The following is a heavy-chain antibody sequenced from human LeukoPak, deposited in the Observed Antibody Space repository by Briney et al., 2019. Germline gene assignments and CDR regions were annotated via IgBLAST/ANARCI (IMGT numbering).Heavy chain of an antibody. CDR1: GYTFTGYY. Sequence: ASVKVSCKASGYTFTGYYIHWVRQAPGQGLEWMGWINPNSGGTNYAQKFQGWVTMTRDTSISTAYMELSRLRSDDTAMYYCARGFPYSDYDSKIDFDYWGQGTLVTVSS. J-gene: IGHJ4*02. D-gene: IGHD5-12*01. CDR3: ARGFPYSDYDSKIDFDY. CDR2: INPNSGGT. V-gene: IGHV1-2*04.